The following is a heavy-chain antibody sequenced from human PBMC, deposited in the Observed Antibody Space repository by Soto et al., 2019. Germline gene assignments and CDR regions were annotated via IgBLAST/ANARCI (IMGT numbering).Heavy chain of an antibody. CDR2: ISSSGSTI. Sequence: GESLKISCAASGFTFSSYEMNWVRQAPGKGLEWVSYISSSGSTIYYADSVKGRFTISRDNAKNSLYLQMNSLRAEDTAVYYCARELGRGYYYYYGMDVWGQGTTVTVSS. J-gene: IGHJ6*02. D-gene: IGHD3-10*01. CDR3: ARELGRGYYYYYGMDV. V-gene: IGHV3-48*03. CDR1: GFTFSSYE.